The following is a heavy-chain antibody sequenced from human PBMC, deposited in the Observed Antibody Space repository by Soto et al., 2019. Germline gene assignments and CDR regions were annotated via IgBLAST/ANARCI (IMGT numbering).Heavy chain of an antibody. CDR1: GFTFSSYG. J-gene: IGHJ3*02. D-gene: IGHD5-12*01. CDR2: ISYDGSNK. CDR3: AKGGYSGYGMEAFDI. V-gene: IGHV3-30*18. Sequence: PGGSLRLSCAASGFTFSSYGMHWVRQAPGKGLEWVAVISYDGSNKYYADSVKGRFTISRDNSKNTLYLQMNSLRAEDAAVYYCAKGGYSGYGMEAFDIWGQGTMVTVSS.